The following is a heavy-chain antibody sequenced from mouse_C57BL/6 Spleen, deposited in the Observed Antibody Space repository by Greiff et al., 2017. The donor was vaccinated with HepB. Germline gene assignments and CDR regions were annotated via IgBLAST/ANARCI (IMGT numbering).Heavy chain of an antibody. V-gene: IGHV3-6*01. CDR1: GYSITSGYY. J-gene: IGHJ3*01. D-gene: IGHD1-1*01. CDR3: ARGLITTVVVPYYGYDRDWFAY. CDR2: ISYDGSN. Sequence: EVQLQESGPGLVKPSQSLSLTCSVTGYSITSGYYWNWIRPFPGNKLEWMGYISYDGSNNYNPSLKNRISITRDTSKNQFFLKLNSVTTEDTATYYCARGLITTVVVPYYGYDRDWFAYWGQGTLVTVSA.